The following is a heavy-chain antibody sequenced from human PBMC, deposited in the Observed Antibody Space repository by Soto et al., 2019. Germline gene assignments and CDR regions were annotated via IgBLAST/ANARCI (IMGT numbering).Heavy chain of an antibody. V-gene: IGHV1-24*01. CDR1: GYILTELS. CDR3: AKDHGTYGPNRIDS. CDR2: FDPEDGET. Sequence: ASVKVSCKVSGYILTELSMHWVRQAPGKGLEWMGGFDPEDGETIYAQKFQGRVTMTEDTSTDTAYMELSSLRSEDTAVYYCAKDHGTYGPNRIDSWGQGTLVIVSS. J-gene: IGHJ5*01. D-gene: IGHD3-10*01.